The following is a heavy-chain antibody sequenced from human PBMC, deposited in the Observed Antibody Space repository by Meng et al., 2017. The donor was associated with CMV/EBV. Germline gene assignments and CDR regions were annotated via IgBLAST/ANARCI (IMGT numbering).Heavy chain of an antibody. V-gene: IGHV4-34*01. CDR3: ARGAFRITIFGVVITPWFDP. Sequence: GSLRLSCAVYGGSFSGYYWSWIRQPPGKGLEWIGEINHIGSTNYNPSLKSRVTISVDTSKNQFSLKLSSVTAADTAVYYCARGAFRITIFGVVITPWFDPWGQGTLVTVSS. CDR2: INHIGST. J-gene: IGHJ5*02. D-gene: IGHD3-3*01. CDR1: GGSFSGYY.